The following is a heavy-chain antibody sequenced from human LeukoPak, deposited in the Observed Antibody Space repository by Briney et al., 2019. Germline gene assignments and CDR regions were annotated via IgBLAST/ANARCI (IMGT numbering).Heavy chain of an antibody. Sequence: SETLSLTCTVSGGSISSYYWSWIRQPPGKGLEWIGYIYSSGTTDYSPSLMSRVTMSLDTSKNHISLRLRSVTAADTAVYYCARLDILVPRAVEWFDPWGQGTVVTVSS. CDR2: IYSSGTT. J-gene: IGHJ5*01. V-gene: IGHV4-59*12. D-gene: IGHD2-2*01. CDR1: GGSISSYY. CDR3: ARLDILVPRAVEWFDP.